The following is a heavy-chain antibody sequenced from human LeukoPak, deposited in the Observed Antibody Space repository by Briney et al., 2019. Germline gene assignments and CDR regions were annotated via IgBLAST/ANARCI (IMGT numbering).Heavy chain of an antibody. J-gene: IGHJ4*02. CDR2: ISYDGSNK. CDR3: ARDNRLAVVRGVMRY. D-gene: IGHD3-10*01. Sequence: GGSLRLSCAASGFTFSSYRMSWVRQAPGKGLEWVAVISYDGSNKYYADSVKGRFTISRDNSKNTLYLQMNSLRAEDTAVYYCARDNRLAVVRGVMRYWGQGTLVTVSS. CDR1: GFTFSSYR. V-gene: IGHV3-30-3*01.